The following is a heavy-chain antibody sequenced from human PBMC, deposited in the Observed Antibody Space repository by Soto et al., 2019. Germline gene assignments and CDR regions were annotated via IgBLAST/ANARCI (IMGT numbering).Heavy chain of an antibody. V-gene: IGHV1-18*01. CDR1: GYPFTSYG. D-gene: IGHD3-22*01. J-gene: IGHJ4*02. Sequence: VGSVKVSFKTSGYPFTSYGISLVRQAPGQGLEWMGWITANNVNTNYAQKFQGRVTMTTDTSTATAYMELRSLRSDDTAVYYCARDMGGYYFEPNDYWGQGTMVTVSS. CDR2: ITANNVNT. CDR3: ARDMGGYYFEPNDY.